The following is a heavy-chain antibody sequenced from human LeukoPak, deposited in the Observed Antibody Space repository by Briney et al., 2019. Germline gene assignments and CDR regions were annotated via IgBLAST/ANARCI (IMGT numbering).Heavy chain of an antibody. CDR1: GYTFTSYG. Sequence: ASAKVSCKASGYTFTSYGISWVRQAPGQGLEWMGWISAYNGNTNYAQKLQGRVTMTTDTSTSTAYMELRSLRSDDTAVYYCARVQRKEYSHYYYYYMDVWGKGTTVTVSS. CDR2: ISAYNGNT. D-gene: IGHD2-15*01. CDR3: ARVQRKEYSHYYYYYMDV. V-gene: IGHV1-18*01. J-gene: IGHJ6*03.